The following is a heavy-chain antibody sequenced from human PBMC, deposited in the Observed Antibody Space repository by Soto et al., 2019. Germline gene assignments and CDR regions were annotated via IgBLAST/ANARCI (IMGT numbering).Heavy chain of an antibody. D-gene: IGHD3-22*01. CDR3: AREGSSSGPDYEY. CDR2: TRNKASSYTT. J-gene: IGHJ4*02. CDR1: GFSFSDYY. V-gene: IGHV3-72*01. Sequence: GGSLRLSCAASGFSFSDYYINWVRQAPGKGLEWVGRTRNKASSYTTDYAAFVKGRFTISRDDSKNLIYLQMNSLKTEYTAVYYCAREGSSSGPDYEYWGQGTLVTVSS.